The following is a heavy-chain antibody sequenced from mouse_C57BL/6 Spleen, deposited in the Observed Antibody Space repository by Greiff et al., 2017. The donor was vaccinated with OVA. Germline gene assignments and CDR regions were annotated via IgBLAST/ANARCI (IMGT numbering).Heavy chain of an antibody. D-gene: IGHD1-1*01. CDR3: ARRVITTVVAPFAY. V-gene: IGHV1-18*01. CDR1: GYTFTDYN. CDR2: INPNNGGT. Sequence: EVQLQQSGPELVKPGASVKIPCKASGYTFTDYNMDWVKQSHGKSLEWIGDINPNNGGTIYNQKFKGKATVTVDKSSSTAYMELRSLTSEDTAVYYCARRVITTVVAPFAYWGQGTLVTVSA. J-gene: IGHJ3*01.